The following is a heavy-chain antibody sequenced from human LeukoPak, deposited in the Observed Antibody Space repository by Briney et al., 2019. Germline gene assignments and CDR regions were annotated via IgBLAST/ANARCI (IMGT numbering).Heavy chain of an antibody. CDR2: ITGDSAHI. CDR3: ARVRGYSRDF. J-gene: IGHJ4*02. V-gene: IGHV3-21*01. CDR1: GFTFSSYT. D-gene: IGHD5-12*01. Sequence: GGSLRLSCAASGFTFSSYTMNWVRQAPGKGLEWVSSITGDSAHIFYADSVQGRFIIPRDDATKSLYLQMSGLTAEDTAVYFCARVRGYSRDFWGQGTLVTVSS.